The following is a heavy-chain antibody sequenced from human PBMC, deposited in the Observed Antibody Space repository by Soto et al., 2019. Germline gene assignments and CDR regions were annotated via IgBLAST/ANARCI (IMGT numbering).Heavy chain of an antibody. J-gene: IGHJ4*02. V-gene: IGHV1-46*01. Sequence: QVRLVQSGAEVKKPGASVKVSCKACRYIFTNYYIHWVRQAPGQGLEWMAIINPNGGSTNCAQEFQGRITLTRDTSTSTVYMDLSSLTSEDTAVYYCARGLYSGDKWGQGTLVTVSS. CDR2: INPNGGST. CDR1: RYIFTNYY. D-gene: IGHD2-21*01. CDR3: ARGLYSGDK.